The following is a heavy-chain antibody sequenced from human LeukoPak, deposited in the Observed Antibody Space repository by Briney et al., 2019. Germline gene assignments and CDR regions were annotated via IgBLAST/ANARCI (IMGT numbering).Heavy chain of an antibody. J-gene: IGHJ6*02. V-gene: IGHV4-4*02. D-gene: IGHD2-15*01. CDR1: GGSISSSNW. Sequence: SETLSLTCAVSGGSISSSNWWSWVREPPGKGLEWIGEIYHSGSTNYNPSLKSRVTISVDKSKNQFSLKLSSVTAADTAVYYCARDILLGYCSGGSCYSIYYYYGMDVWGQGTTVTVSS. CDR3: ARDILLGYCSGGSCYSIYYYYGMDV. CDR2: IYHSGST.